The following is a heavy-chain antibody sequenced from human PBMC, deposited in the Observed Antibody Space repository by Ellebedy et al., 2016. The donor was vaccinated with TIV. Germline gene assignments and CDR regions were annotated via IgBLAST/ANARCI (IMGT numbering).Heavy chain of an antibody. CDR3: ARRTDTYFDY. V-gene: IGHV5-51*01. Sequence: GESLEISCKGSGYSFTSYWIGWVRQMPGKGLEWMGIIYPGDSDTRYSPSFQGQVTISADKSISTAYLQWSSLKASGSAMYYCARRTDTYFDYWGQGTLVTVSS. D-gene: IGHD4-17*01. CDR2: IYPGDSDT. CDR1: GYSFTSYW. J-gene: IGHJ4*02.